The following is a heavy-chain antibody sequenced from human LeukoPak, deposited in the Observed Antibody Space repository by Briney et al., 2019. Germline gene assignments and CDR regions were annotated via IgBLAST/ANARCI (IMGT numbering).Heavy chain of an antibody. CDR3: ARRDCSSTSCYVDY. CDR2: INHSGST. CDR1: GGSFSGYY. Sequence: PSETLSLTCAVYGGSFSGYYWSWIRQPPGKGLEWIGKINHSGSTNYNPSLKSRVTISVDTSKNQFSLKLSSVTAADTAVYYCARRDCSSTSCYVDYWGQGTLVTVSS. V-gene: IGHV4-34*01. D-gene: IGHD2-2*01. J-gene: IGHJ4*02.